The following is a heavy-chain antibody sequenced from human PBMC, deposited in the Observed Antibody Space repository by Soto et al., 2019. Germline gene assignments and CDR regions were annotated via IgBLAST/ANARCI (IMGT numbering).Heavy chain of an antibody. D-gene: IGHD3-22*01. V-gene: IGHV4-31*03. CDR1: GGAISSGVYY. CDR3: ARGGYYYENSGQNAYDY. CDR2: IYYGGRT. Sequence: SETLSLTCTVSGGAISSGVYYWSWIRQHPGKGLECIGYIYYGGRTYYNPSLKSRDTISGDTSKNQFSLKLSSVTAADTAVYYCARGGYYYENSGQNAYDYWGQGILVTVSS. J-gene: IGHJ4*01.